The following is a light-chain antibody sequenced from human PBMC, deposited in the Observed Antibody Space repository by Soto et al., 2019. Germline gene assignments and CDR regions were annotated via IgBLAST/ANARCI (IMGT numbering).Light chain of an antibody. CDR3: QQSYSTPLT. V-gene: IGKV1-39*01. Sequence: IQLTKSPSSLSASVGDRVTITCRASQGISSYLAWYQQKPGKAPKLLIYAASTLQSGVPSRFSGSGSGTDFTLTISSLQPEDFATYYCQQSYSTPLTFCGGTKVDI. J-gene: IGKJ4*01. CDR2: AAS. CDR1: QGISSY.